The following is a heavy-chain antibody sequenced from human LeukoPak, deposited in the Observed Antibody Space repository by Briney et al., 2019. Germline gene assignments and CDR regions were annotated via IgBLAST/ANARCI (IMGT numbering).Heavy chain of an antibody. CDR2: IYHSGST. CDR3: AREGSSTSSTYDY. Sequence: TSETLSLTCAVSGYSISSGYYWGWIRQPPGKGLEWIGSIYHSGSTYYNPSLKSRVTISVDTSKNQFSLKLSSVTAADTAVYYCAREGSSTSSTYDYWGQGTLVTVSS. D-gene: IGHD2-2*01. J-gene: IGHJ4*02. V-gene: IGHV4-38-2*01. CDR1: GYSISSGYY.